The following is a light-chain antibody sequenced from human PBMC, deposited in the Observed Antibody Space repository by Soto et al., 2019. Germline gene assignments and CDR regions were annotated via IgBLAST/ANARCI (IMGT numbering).Light chain of an antibody. CDR3: QQYGSSPWT. V-gene: IGKV3-20*01. CDR2: GAS. Sequence: EIVVTQSPSTLSLSPEERSTLSCRATQSVSSSYLAWYQQTPGQAPRLLIYGASRRATGIPDRFSGSGSGTDFTLTISRLEPEDFAVYYCQQYGSSPWTFGQGTKVDIK. CDR1: QSVSSSY. J-gene: IGKJ1*01.